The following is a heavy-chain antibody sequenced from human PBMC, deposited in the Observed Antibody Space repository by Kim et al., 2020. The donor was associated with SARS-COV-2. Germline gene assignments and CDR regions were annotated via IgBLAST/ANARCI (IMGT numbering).Heavy chain of an antibody. V-gene: IGHV4-30-4*01. CDR3: ARGGSVWTAGYYGMDV. CDR2: IYDSGNT. J-gene: IGHJ6*02. Sequence: SETLSLTCIVSGGSISSGDFYWSWIRQPPGKGLEWVGYIYDSGNTYYNPSLKSRVSISLDTSKNQFSLELSSVTTADTAVYYCARGGSVWTAGYYGMDVWGQGTPVTVSS. D-gene: IGHD2-21*01. CDR1: GGSISSGDFY.